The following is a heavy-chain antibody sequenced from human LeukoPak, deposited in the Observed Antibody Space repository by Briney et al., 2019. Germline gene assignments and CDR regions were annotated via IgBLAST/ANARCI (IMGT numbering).Heavy chain of an antibody. Sequence: GESLKISCQGSGYRFTDYWIGWVRQMPGKGLEWMGIIYPDDSDTRYSPSFQGQVTISADKSISTAYLQWSSLKASDTAVYYCARRGYCSGGTCNNWFDPWGQGTLVTVSS. V-gene: IGHV5-51*01. D-gene: IGHD2-15*01. CDR3: ARRGYCSGGTCNNWFDP. CDR1: GYRFTDYW. CDR2: IYPDDSDT. J-gene: IGHJ5*02.